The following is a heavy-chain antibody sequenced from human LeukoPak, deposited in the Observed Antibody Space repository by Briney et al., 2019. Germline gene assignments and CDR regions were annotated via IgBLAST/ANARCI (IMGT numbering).Heavy chain of an antibody. CDR1: RFRFSYYS. J-gene: IGHJ4*02. V-gene: IGHV3-23*01. Sequence: GGSLRLSCTASRFRFSYYSMNWVRQAPGKGLEWVSAISGSGGSTYYADSVKGRFTISRDNSKNTLYLQMNSLRAEDTAVYYCAKRRGGSSWYAFKDYWGQGTLVTVSS. D-gene: IGHD6-13*01. CDR2: ISGSGGST. CDR3: AKRRGGSSWYAFKDY.